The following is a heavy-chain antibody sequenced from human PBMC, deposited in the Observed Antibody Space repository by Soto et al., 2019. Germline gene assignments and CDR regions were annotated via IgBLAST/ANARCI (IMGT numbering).Heavy chain of an antibody. V-gene: IGHV3-30*03. D-gene: IGHD3-10*01. Sequence: GGSLRLSCAASGFTFSTYGMHWLRQAPGKGLEWVALISSDGSKTHYVESVKGRFTISRDNSKNTLFLQMNNLRPEDTAVYYCARDRRRVGVDPWGQGTLVTVSS. CDR2: ISSDGSKT. CDR1: GFTFSTYG. J-gene: IGHJ5*02. CDR3: ARDRRRVGVDP.